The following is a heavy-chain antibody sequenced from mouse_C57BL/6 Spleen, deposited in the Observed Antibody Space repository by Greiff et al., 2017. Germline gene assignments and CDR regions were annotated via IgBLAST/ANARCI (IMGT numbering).Heavy chain of an antibody. CDR3: ARERCPHDFDY. Sequence: QVQLKESGAELVKPGASVKISCKASGYAFSSYWMNWVKQRPGKGLEWIGQIYPGDGDTNYNGKFKGKATLTADKSSSTAYMQLSSLTSEDSAVYCCARERCPHDFDYWGQGTTLTVSS. CDR1: GYAFSSYW. V-gene: IGHV1-80*01. J-gene: IGHJ2*01. CDR2: IYPGDGDT.